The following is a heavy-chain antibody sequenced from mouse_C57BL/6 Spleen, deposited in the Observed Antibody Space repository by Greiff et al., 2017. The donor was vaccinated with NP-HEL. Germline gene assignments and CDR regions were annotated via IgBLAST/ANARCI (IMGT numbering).Heavy chain of an antibody. V-gene: IGHV1-18*01. CDR1: GYTFTDYN. CDR3: ARQLRLRYFDY. D-gene: IGHD3-2*02. CDR2: INPNNGGT. Sequence: VQLKESGPELVKPGASVKIPCKASGYTFTDYNMDWVKQSHGKSLEWIGDINPNNGGTIYNQKFKGKATLTVDKSSSTADMELRSLTSEDTAVYSWARQLRLRYFDYWGQGTTLTVSS. J-gene: IGHJ2*01.